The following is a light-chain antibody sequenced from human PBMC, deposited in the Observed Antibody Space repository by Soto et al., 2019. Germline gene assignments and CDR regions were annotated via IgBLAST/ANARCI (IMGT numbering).Light chain of an antibody. V-gene: IGKV3-20*01. J-gene: IGKJ1*01. CDR2: GVS. CDR3: QQYYSSRT. CDR1: QSVSNSY. Sequence: EIVLTQSPGTLSLSPGERATLSCRASQSVSNSYLAWYQQKPGQATRLLIYGVSSRATGIPDRFSGSGSGTDFTLTISRLEPEDFAVYYCQQYYSSRTFGQGTKVEIK.